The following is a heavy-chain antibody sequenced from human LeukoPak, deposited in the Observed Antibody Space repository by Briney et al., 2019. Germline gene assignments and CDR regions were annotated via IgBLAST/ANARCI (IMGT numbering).Heavy chain of an antibody. D-gene: IGHD3-22*01. J-gene: IGHJ4*02. CDR2: IKSKTDGGTT. Sequence: GGSLRLSCAASGFTFSNAWMSWARQAPGKGLEWVGRIKSKTDGGTTDYAAPVKGRFTISRDDSKNTLYLQMNSLKTEDTAVYYCTTAFYDSSGYYLEVFDYWGQGTLVTVSS. CDR1: GFTFSNAW. V-gene: IGHV3-15*01. CDR3: TTAFYDSSGYYLEVFDY.